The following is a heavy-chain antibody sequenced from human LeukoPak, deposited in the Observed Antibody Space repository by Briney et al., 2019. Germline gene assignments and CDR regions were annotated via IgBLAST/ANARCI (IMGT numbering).Heavy chain of an antibody. D-gene: IGHD4-17*01. CDR3: ARADYYGDFQAAFDY. V-gene: IGHV4-61*02. CDR1: GDSISSGDYY. CDR2: ISSSGST. Sequence: SETLSLTCTVSGDSISSGDYYWSWIRQPAGKGLEWIGRISSSGSTNYNPSLKSRVTMSVDTSKNQFSLKLSSVTAADTAVYYCARADYYGDFQAAFDYWGQGTLVTVSS. J-gene: IGHJ4*02.